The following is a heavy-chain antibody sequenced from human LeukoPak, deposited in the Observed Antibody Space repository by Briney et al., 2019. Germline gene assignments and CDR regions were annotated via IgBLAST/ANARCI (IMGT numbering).Heavy chain of an antibody. CDR3: ARGKVGDFWSGSYYYYGMDV. V-gene: IGHV4-59*12. CDR2: IFYNGNT. J-gene: IGHJ6*02. Sequence: SETLSLTCSVSGDSLNKYYWSWVRQPPGKGLEWVGHIFYNGNTKYDPSLQSRVTLPLDRSKGQISLKLTSVTAADTAVYYCARGKVGDFWSGSYYYYGMDVWGQGTTVTVSS. D-gene: IGHD3-3*01. CDR1: GDSLNKYY.